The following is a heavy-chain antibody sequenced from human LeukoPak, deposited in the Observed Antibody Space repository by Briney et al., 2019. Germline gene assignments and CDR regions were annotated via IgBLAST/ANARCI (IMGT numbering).Heavy chain of an antibody. V-gene: IGHV4-39*01. CDR1: GGSIGSSSYY. CDR2: IYYSGSP. D-gene: IGHD6-19*01. J-gene: IGHJ4*02. Sequence: ASETLSLTCTVSGGSIGSSSYYWGWIRQPPGKGLEWIGSIYYSGSPYYNPSLKSRVTISVDTSKNQFSLNLSSVTAADTAVYYCARKDPGGLGDYWGQGTLVTVSS. CDR3: ARKDPGGLGDY.